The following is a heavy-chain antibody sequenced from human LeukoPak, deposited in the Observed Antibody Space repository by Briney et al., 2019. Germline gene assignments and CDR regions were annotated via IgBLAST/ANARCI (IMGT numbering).Heavy chain of an antibody. D-gene: IGHD6-19*01. V-gene: IGHV1-24*01. CDR2: FDPEDGET. CDR3: ATIGGSGSTYYFDY. Sequence: ASAKVSCKVSGYTLTELSMHWVRQAPGKGLEWMGGFDPEDGETIYAQKFQGRVTMTEDTSTDTAYMELSSLRSEDTAVYYCATIGGSGSTYYFDYWGQGTLVTVSS. CDR1: GYTLTELS. J-gene: IGHJ4*02.